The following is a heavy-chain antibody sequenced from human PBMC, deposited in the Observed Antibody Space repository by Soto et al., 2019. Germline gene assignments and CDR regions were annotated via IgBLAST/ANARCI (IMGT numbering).Heavy chain of an antibody. V-gene: IGHV1-69*01. Sequence: QVQLVQSGAEVKKPGSSVKVSCKASGGSFSSYAISWVRQAPGQGLEWLGGIIPIVGTGNYAQNCQGRVTITADESTSTDYMELSILRAEATAMYYCARDLRAAGRPGMDVWGQGTTVTVSS. J-gene: IGHJ6*02. CDR1: GGSFSSYA. CDR2: IIPIVGTG. D-gene: IGHD6-13*01. CDR3: ARDLRAAGRPGMDV.